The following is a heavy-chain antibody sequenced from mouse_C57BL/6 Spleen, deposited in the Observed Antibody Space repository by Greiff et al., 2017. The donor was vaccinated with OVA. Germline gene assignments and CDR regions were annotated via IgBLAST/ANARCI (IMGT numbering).Heavy chain of an antibody. CDR2: ISSGSSTI. D-gene: IGHD1-1*01. V-gene: IGHV5-17*01. J-gene: IGHJ4*01. Sequence: DVQLQESGGGLVKPGGSLKLSCAASGFTFSDYGMHWVRQAPEKGLEWVAYISSGSSTIYYADTVKGRFTISRDNAKNTLFLQMTSLRSEDTAMYYCARGDGSSLYYYAMDYWGQGTSVTVSS. CDR1: GFTFSDYG. CDR3: ARGDGSSLYYYAMDY.